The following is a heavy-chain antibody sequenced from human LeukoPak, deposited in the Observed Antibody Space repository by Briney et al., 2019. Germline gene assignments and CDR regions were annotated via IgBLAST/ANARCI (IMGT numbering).Heavy chain of an antibody. CDR1: GFTFSSYG. CDR3: ARSYSSTPQYYYYYYMDV. Sequence: GGSLRLSCAASGFTFSSYGMHWVRQAPGKGLEWVAFIRYDGSNKYYADSVKGRFTISRDNSKNTLYLQMNSLRAEDTAVYYCARSYSSTPQYYYYYYMDVWDKGTTVTVSS. CDR2: IRYDGSNK. J-gene: IGHJ6*03. V-gene: IGHV3-30*02. D-gene: IGHD6-13*01.